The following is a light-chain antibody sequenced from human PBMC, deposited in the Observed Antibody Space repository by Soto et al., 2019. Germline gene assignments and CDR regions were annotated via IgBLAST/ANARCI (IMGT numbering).Light chain of an antibody. Sequence: DIQMTQSPSTLSASVGDRVTITCRASQTISNWLAWYQQEPGKAPKLLIYDASSLHSGVPSRFSGSGFATDFTLTISSLQPDDFANYYCQQYSIYPYTFGQGTKLEIK. J-gene: IGKJ2*01. CDR2: DAS. CDR3: QQYSIYPYT. CDR1: QTISNW. V-gene: IGKV1-5*01.